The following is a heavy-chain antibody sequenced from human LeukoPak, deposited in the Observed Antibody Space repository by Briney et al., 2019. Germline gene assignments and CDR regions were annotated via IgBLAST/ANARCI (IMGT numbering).Heavy chain of an antibody. CDR1: GGSISTYS. V-gene: IGHV4-4*07. Sequence: SETLSLTCTVSGGSISTYSWTWVRHSPGKGLEWIGSVVTTTTNYSPALRSRVAISVHTSKNQFSLRLESVTTADTAVYYCARDTTVASGMQFWGQGALVTVS. J-gene: IGHJ4*02. CDR2: VVTTTT. D-gene: IGHD6-19*01. CDR3: ARDTTVASGMQF.